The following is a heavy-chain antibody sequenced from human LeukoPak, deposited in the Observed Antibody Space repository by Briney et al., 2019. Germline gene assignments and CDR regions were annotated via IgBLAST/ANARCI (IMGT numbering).Heavy chain of an antibody. CDR2: IYYSRST. J-gene: IGHJ3*02. CDR1: GGSISSYY. V-gene: IGHV4-59*08. Sequence: PSETLSLTCTVSGGSISSYYWSWIRQPPGKGLEWIGYIYYSRSTNYNPSLKSRVTISVDTSKNQFSLKLSSVTAADTAVYYCARPNGDYPDDAFDIWGQGTMVTVSS. D-gene: IGHD4-17*01. CDR3: ARPNGDYPDDAFDI.